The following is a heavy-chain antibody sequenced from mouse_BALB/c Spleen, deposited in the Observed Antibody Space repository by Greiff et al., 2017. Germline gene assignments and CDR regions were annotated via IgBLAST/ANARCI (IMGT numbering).Heavy chain of an antibody. CDR2: ISSGGSYT. CDR1: GFTFSSYA. V-gene: IGHV5-9-3*01. CDR3: ARHPPY. Sequence: DVMLVESGGGLVKPGGSLKLSCAASGFTFSSYAMSWVRQTPEKRLEWVATISSGGSYTYYPDSVKGRFTISRDNAKNTLYLQMSSLRSEDTAMYYCARHPPYWGQGTLVTVSA. J-gene: IGHJ3*01.